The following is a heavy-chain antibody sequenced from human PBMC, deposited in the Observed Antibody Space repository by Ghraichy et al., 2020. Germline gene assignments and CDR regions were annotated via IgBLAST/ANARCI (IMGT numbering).Heavy chain of an antibody. CDR2: ISGSGGST. Sequence: GSLRLSCAASGFTFSSYAMSCVRQAPGKGLEWVSAISGSGGSTYYADSVKGRFTISRDNSKNTLYLQMNSLRAEDTAVYYCAKGRSYSIPSQSYYYGMDVWGQGTTVTVSS. V-gene: IGHV3-23*01. CDR3: AKGRSYSIPSQSYYYGMDV. CDR1: GFTFSSYA. J-gene: IGHJ6*02. D-gene: IGHD2-21*01.